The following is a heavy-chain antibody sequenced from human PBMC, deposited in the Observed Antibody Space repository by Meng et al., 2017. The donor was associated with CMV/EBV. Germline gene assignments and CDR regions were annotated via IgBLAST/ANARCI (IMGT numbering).Heavy chain of an antibody. CDR1: GFTFSSYS. D-gene: IGHD3-3*01. CDR3: ARGVEKWLLLVRTGYYYGMDV. J-gene: IGHJ6*02. CDR2: ISNSSSTI. V-gene: IGHV3-48*04. Sequence: GGSLRLSCAASGFTFSSYSMNWVRQAPGKGLEWVSYISNSSSTIYYADSVKGRFTISRDNAKNSLYLQMNSLRAEDTAVYYCARGVEKWLLLVRTGYYYGMDVWGQGTTVTVSS.